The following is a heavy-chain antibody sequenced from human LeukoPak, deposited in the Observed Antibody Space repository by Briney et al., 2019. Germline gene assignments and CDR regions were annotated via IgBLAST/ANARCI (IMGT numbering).Heavy chain of an antibody. D-gene: IGHD6-6*01. CDR3: AKGPTYSSSSLFDY. CDR1: GFTFHDYA. Sequence: GGSLRLSCAASGFTFHDYAMHWVRQAPGKGLEWVSGISWNGGTINYAESVKGRFTISRDTAKNSLYMQMNRLRPEDTALYYWAKGPTYSSSSLFDYWGQGILVAVSS. CDR2: ISWNGGTI. V-gene: IGHV3-9*01. J-gene: IGHJ4*02.